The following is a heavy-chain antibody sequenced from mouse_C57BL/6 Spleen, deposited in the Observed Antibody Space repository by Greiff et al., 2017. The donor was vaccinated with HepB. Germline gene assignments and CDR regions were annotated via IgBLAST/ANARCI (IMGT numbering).Heavy chain of an antibody. CDR1: GYTFTDYY. V-gene: IGHV1-26*01. Sequence: VQLQQSGPELVKPGASVKISCKASGYTFTDYYMNWVKQSPGKSLEWIGDINPNTGGTSYNQKFKGKATLTVDKSSSTAYMELRSLTSEDSAVYYCARKELSGFAYWGQGTLVTVSA. CDR2: INPNTGGT. D-gene: IGHD1-1*02. J-gene: IGHJ3*01. CDR3: ARKELSGFAY.